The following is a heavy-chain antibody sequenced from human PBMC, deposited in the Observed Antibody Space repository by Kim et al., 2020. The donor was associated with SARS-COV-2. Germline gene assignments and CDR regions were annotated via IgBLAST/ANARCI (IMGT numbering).Heavy chain of an antibody. Sequence: SVKVSCKASGGTFSSYAISWVRQAPGQGLEWMGRIIPILGIANYAQKFQGRVTITADKSTSTAYMELSSLRSEDTAVYYCARALSYYYDSSGYYYYYYGMDVWGQGTTVTVSS. V-gene: IGHV1-69*04. J-gene: IGHJ6*02. CDR2: IIPILGIA. D-gene: IGHD3-22*01. CDR3: ARALSYYYDSSGYYYYYYGMDV. CDR1: GGTFSSYA.